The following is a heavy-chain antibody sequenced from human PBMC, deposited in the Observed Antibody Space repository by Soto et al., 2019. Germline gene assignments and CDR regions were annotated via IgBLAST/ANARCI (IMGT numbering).Heavy chain of an antibody. CDR1: GYTFTGYY. Sequence: GASVKASCRASGYTFTGYYMNWVRQAPGQGLEWMGWIMPNSGGTNYAQKFQGWVTMTRDTSISTAYMELSRLRSDDTAVYYCARDLSNFGFGSSGQRPDYYYGMDGWGQGTTVTVSS. V-gene: IGHV1-2*04. J-gene: IGHJ6*02. CDR2: IMPNSGGT. CDR3: ARDLSNFGFGSSGQRPDYYYGMDG. D-gene: IGHD5-12*01.